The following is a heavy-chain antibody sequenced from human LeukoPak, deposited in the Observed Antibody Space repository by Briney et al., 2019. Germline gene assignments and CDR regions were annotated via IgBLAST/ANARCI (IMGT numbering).Heavy chain of an antibody. J-gene: IGHJ4*02. CDR2: ISGDGGST. D-gene: IGHD6-19*01. CDR1: GFMFPDYA. CDR3: ARESESSGWYDY. V-gene: IGHV3-43*02. Sequence: GGSLGLSCAAPGFMFPDYAIHWVRQAPGKGLEWVSLISGDGGSTFYADSVKGRFTISRDNSKNSLYLQMNSLRSDDTALYYCARESESSGWYDYWGQGTLVTVSS.